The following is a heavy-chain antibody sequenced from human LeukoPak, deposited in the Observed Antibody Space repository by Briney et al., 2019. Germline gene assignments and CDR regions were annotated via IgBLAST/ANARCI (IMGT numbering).Heavy chain of an antibody. J-gene: IGHJ4*02. D-gene: IGHD3-22*01. CDR2: INPNSGGT. Sequence: ASVKVSCKASGYTFTGYYMHWVRQAPGQGLEWMGWINPNSGGTNYAQKFQGRVTMTRDTSISTAYMELSRLRSDDTAVYYCARSLERHYYDSPHNFDYWGQGTLVTVSS. CDR3: ARSLERHYYDSPHNFDY. CDR1: GYTFTGYY. V-gene: IGHV1-2*02.